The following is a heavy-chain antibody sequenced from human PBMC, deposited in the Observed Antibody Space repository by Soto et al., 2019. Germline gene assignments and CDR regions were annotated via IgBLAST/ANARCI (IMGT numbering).Heavy chain of an antibody. CDR2: IYYSGST. V-gene: IGHV4-31*03. CDR1: GGSISSGGYY. D-gene: IGHD2-2*01. J-gene: IGHJ4*02. CDR3: ARTFLGRGSTRCAFDY. Sequence: SETLSLTCTVSGGSISSGGYYWSWIRQHPGKGLEWIGYIYYSGSTYYNPSLKSRVTISVDTSKNQFSLKLSSVTAADTAVYYCARTFLGRGSTRCAFDYWGQGTLVTVSS.